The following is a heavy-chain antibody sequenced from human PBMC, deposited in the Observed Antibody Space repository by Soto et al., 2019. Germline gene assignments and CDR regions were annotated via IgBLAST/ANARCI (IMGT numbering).Heavy chain of an antibody. CDR3: TRASSLDFHF. Sequence: GGSLRLSCPSSGFTFGDYALSWVRQAPGKGLEWVGFIRRNAYGGTTDYAASVKGRFTISRDDSKSIAYLQMNSLRTEDTALYYCTRASSLDFHFWGQGTLVTVSS. V-gene: IGHV3-49*04. CDR2: IRRNAYGGTT. CDR1: GFTFGDYA. J-gene: IGHJ4*02.